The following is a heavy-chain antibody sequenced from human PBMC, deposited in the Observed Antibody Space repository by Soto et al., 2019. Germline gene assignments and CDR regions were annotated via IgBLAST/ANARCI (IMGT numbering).Heavy chain of an antibody. CDR2: IYYSGST. D-gene: IGHD3-9*01. V-gene: IGHV4-59*01. Sequence: SETLSLTCTVSGGSISSYDWSWIRQPPGKGLEWIGYIYYSGSTNYNPSLKSRVTISVDTSKNQFSLKLSSVTAADTAVYYCARALILTGYYIRDAFDIWGQGTMVTVSS. J-gene: IGHJ3*02. CDR3: ARALILTGYYIRDAFDI. CDR1: GGSISSYD.